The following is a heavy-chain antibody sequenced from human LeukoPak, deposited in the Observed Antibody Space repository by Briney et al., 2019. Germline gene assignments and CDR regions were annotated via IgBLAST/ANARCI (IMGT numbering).Heavy chain of an antibody. Sequence: GGSLRLSCAASGFMFGSFSMNWVRQAPGRGLEWVSSISSSGSVTYYADSVKSRFTVSKDNARNSLHLQMNNLAVEDTATYFCARGQPDSGGHYYSWYFDYWGQGTPVTVSS. CDR1: GFMFGSFS. CDR2: ISSSGSVT. CDR3: ARGQPDSGGHYYSWYFDY. V-gene: IGHV3-21*01. J-gene: IGHJ4*02. D-gene: IGHD3-22*01.